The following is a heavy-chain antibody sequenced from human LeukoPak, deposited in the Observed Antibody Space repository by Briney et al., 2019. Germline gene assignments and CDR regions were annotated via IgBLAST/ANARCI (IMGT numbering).Heavy chain of an antibody. CDR2: IYHSGST. CDR3: ARHYSGSFYPPYFDY. Sequence: PSGTLTLTCAVSVYSISNGYFWGWIRQPPGKGLEWIGSIYHSGSTYYNPSLKSRVTISVDTSKNQFSLKVGSVTAADTAVYYCARHYSGSFYPPYFDYWGQGTLVTVSS. D-gene: IGHD1-26*01. J-gene: IGHJ4*02. CDR1: VYSISNGYF. V-gene: IGHV4-38-2*01.